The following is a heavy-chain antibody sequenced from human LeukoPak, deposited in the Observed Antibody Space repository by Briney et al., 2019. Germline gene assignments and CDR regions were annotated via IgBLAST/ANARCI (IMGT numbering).Heavy chain of an antibody. CDR2: IYTSGST. CDR1: GGSISSYY. D-gene: IGHD2-2*02. V-gene: IGHV4-4*07. J-gene: IGHJ5*02. CDR3: ARGTVVVPAAIRGNWFDP. Sequence: PSETLSLTCTVSGGSISSYYWSWIRQPAGKGLEWIGRIYTSGSTNYNPSLKSRVTISVDTSKNQFSLKLSSVTAADTAVYYCARGTVVVPAAIRGNWFDPWGQGTLVTVSS.